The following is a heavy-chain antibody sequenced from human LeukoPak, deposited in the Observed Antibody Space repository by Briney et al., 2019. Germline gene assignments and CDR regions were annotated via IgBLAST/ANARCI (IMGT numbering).Heavy chain of an antibody. Sequence: SETLSLTCTVSGGSISNSAYYWGWLRQPPGKGLEWIGSIHYTGRTYYNPSLKSRVTVSADTSKNHFSLKMTSVTAADTAVYYCARRGAGLNWFDPWGQGTLVTVSS. D-gene: IGHD1-26*01. CDR1: GGSISNSAYY. V-gene: IGHV4-39*02. CDR2: IHYTGRT. CDR3: ARRGAGLNWFDP. J-gene: IGHJ5*02.